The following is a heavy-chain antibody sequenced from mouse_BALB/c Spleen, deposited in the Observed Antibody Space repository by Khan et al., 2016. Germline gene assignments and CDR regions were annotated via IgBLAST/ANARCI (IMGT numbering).Heavy chain of an antibody. CDR1: GYSITSDCA. CDR2: LSYSGYT. CDR3: VRGKDGFFAWFAY. V-gene: IGHV3-2*02. Sequence: EVQLQESGLGLVTPSQSLSLTCTVTGYSITSDCAWSWIRQFPGNKLEWMGYLSYSGYTSYNPSLTSRIYVTRDTSNNEFFLRLNSVTTEDTATYYGVRGKDGFFAWFAYWDEGTLVTVSA. D-gene: IGHD2-3*01. J-gene: IGHJ3*01.